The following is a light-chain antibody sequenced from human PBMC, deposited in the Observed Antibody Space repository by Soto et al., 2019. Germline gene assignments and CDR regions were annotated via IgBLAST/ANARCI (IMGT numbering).Light chain of an antibody. V-gene: IGKV2-28*01. Sequence: DIVMTQSPLSLPVTPGEPASISCRSSQSLLSSNGYNYLHWYLQKPGQSPQLLIYLGSNRASGVPDRFSGSGSGTDFTLKISRVEAEDVGVYYCMQVLQNPLAFGQGTRLE. CDR1: QSLLSSNGYNY. CDR3: MQVLQNPLA. J-gene: IGKJ5*01. CDR2: LGS.